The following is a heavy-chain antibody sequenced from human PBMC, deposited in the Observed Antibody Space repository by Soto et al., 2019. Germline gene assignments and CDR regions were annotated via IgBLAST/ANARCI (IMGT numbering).Heavy chain of an antibody. J-gene: IGHJ6*02. CDR3: ARARIVAVSGRTGGYYYYAMDL. CDR1: GGTFTSYS. D-gene: IGHD2-2*01. CDR2: VIPRFGTT. V-gene: IGHV1-69*01. Sequence: QVQLEQSGAEVKRPGSSVKVSCRASGGTFTSYSINWVRRAPGQGPEWMGAVIPRFGTTTYAQRFEGRVTVTADASTSTVFMEMSGLGSEDTAVYFCARARIVAVSGRTGGYYYYAMDLWGQGTAVIVSS.